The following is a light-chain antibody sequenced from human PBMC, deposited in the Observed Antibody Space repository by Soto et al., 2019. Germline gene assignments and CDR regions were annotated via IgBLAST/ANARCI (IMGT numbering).Light chain of an antibody. CDR2: GAS. Sequence: EIVLTQSPGTLSLSPGERATLSCRASQSVSSSYLAWYQQKPGQAPRLLIYGASSRATGIPDRFSGSGSVTAFTLTISRLEPEDFAVYYCQQGSTFGQGTKLEIK. J-gene: IGKJ2*01. CDR3: QQGST. CDR1: QSVSSSY. V-gene: IGKV3-20*01.